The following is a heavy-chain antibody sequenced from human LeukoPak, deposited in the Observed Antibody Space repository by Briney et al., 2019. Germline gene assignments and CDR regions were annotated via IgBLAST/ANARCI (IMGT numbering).Heavy chain of an antibody. J-gene: IGHJ4*02. V-gene: IGHV7-4-1*02. CDR3: ARDILDWEYCGGDCPIDY. D-gene: IGHD2-21*02. Sequence: ASVKVSCKASGYTFTSYAMNWVRQAPGQGLEWMGWINTNTGNPTYAQGFTGRFVFSLDTSVSTAYLQISSLKAEDTAVYYCARDILDWEYCGGDCPIDYWGQGTLVTVSS. CDR2: INTNTGNP. CDR1: GYTFTSYA.